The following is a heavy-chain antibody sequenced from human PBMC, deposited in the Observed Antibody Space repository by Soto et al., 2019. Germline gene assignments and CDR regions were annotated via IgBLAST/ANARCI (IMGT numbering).Heavy chain of an antibody. CDR3: ARVERGTATTVVDAFDI. V-gene: IGHV4-34*01. CDR2: MSHSGGT. Sequence: QVQLQQWGAGLLKPSETLSLTCAVYGGFVSSGSYYWSWIRQPPGKGLEWIGEMSHSGGTHFNPSLKGRVTISVDTSKNQFSLKMSSVPAADTALYYCARVERGTATTVVDAFDIWGPGTMVTVSS. CDR1: GGFVSSGSYY. D-gene: IGHD1-1*01. J-gene: IGHJ3*02.